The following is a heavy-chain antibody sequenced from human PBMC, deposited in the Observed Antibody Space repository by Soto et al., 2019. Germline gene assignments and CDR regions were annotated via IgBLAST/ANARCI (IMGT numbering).Heavy chain of an antibody. CDR3: ARGERYYDSSGYSAGGWFDP. V-gene: IGHV1-69*12. Sequence: QVQLVQSGAEVKKPGSSVKVSCKASGGTFSSYAISWVRQAPGQGLEWMGGIIPIFGTANYAQKFQGRVTITADESXXTXYKXLSSLRAEDTAVYYCARGERYYDSSGYSAGGWFDPWGQGTLVTVSS. J-gene: IGHJ5*02. CDR2: IIPIFGTA. D-gene: IGHD3-22*01. CDR1: GGTFSSYA.